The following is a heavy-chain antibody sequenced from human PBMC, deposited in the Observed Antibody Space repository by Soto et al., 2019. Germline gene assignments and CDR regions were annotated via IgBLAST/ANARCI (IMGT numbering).Heavy chain of an antibody. Sequence: GSLRLSCEASGFTFRKYAMSWVRQAPGKGLECVPLISGSGSSTYYADSVKGRFTISRDNSKNTLYLQMNGLRAEDTAVYYCAKDIVVVPAAIRGQCFDYWGQGSLVTVYS. J-gene: IGHJ4*02. CDR3: AKDIVVVPAAIRGQCFDY. V-gene: IGHV3-23*01. CDR1: GFTFRKYA. CDR2: ISGSGSST. D-gene: IGHD2-2*02.